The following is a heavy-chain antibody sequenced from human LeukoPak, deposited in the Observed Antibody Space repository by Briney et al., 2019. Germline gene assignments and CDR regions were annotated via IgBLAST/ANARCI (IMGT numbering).Heavy chain of an antibody. CDR1: GGTLSSYA. V-gene: IGHV1-69*13. J-gene: IGHJ5*02. Sequence: SVKVSCKASGGTLSSYAISWVRQAPGQGLEWMGGIIPIFGTANYAQKFQGRVAITADESTSTAYMELSSLRSEDTAVYYCARDEGPMGMTTYFDPWGQGTLVTVSS. D-gene: IGHD4-17*01. CDR3: ARDEGPMGMTTYFDP. CDR2: IIPIFGTA.